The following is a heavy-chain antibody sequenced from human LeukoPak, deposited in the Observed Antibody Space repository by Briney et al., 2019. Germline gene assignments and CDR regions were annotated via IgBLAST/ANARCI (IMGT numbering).Heavy chain of an antibody. J-gene: IGHJ4*02. CDR1: GFTFSNAW. CDR2: IKSKTDGGTT. V-gene: IGHV3-15*01. CDR3: TTDLFSGGRKGYFAN. D-gene: IGHD1-14*01. Sequence: GGSLRLSCAASGFTFSNAWMSWVRQAPGKGLEWVGRIKSKTDGGTTDYAAPVKGRFTISRDDSKNTLYLQMNSLKTEDTAVYYCTTDLFSGGRKGYFANWGQGTLVTFSS.